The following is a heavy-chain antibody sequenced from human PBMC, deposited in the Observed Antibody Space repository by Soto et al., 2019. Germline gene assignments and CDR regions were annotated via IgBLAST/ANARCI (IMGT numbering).Heavy chain of an antibody. CDR3: ARGRGSSSWWGY. D-gene: IGHD6-13*01. Sequence: GASVKVSCKASGGTFSSYAISWVRQAPGQGLEWMGGIIPIFGTANYAQTFQGRVTITADKSTSTAYMELSSLRSEDTAVYYCARGRGSSSWWGYWGQGTLVTVSS. CDR1: GGTFSSYA. J-gene: IGHJ4*02. CDR2: IIPIFGTA. V-gene: IGHV1-69*06.